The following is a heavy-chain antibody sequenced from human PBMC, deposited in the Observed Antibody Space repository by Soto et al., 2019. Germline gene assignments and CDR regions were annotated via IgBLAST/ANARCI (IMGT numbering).Heavy chain of an antibody. J-gene: IGHJ4*02. CDR1: GYTFTGYY. CDR3: ARAIRGHLITL. D-gene: IGHD3-10*01. V-gene: IGHV1-2*02. Sequence: QMVQSGSEVNKPGASVKVSCKASGYTFTGYYIYWVRQAPGQGLDSMGWMNPNTGGANYAQKFQDRITMTRDTSISTGYMELSGLRSDDTATYFCARAIRGHLITLWGQGTLVTVSS. CDR2: MNPNTGGA.